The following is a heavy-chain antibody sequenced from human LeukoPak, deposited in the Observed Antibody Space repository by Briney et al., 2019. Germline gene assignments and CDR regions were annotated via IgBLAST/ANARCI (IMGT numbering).Heavy chain of an antibody. CDR2: ISSSSSII. D-gene: IGHD3-16*01. V-gene: IGHV3-48*04. CDR3: ARDNTTAYGPSYPLGEWV. Sequence: PGGSLRLSCAASGFTFSSSSMNWVRQAPGKGLEWVSYISSSSSIIYYADSVKGRFTISRDNAKNSLYLQMNSLRAEDTAVYYCARDNTTAYGPSYPLGEWVWGQGTKVTVSS. CDR1: GFTFSSSS. J-gene: IGHJ3*01.